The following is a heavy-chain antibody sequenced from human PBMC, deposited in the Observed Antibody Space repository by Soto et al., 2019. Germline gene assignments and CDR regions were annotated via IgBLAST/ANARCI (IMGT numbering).Heavy chain of an antibody. V-gene: IGHV2-5*02. CDR3: ARAVAGTSSYYFDY. CDR2: IYWDDDK. J-gene: IGHJ4*02. CDR1: GFSLSTRAVG. D-gene: IGHD6-19*01. Sequence: SGPTLVNPTQTLTKTFTFSGFSLSTRAVGVGWIRQPPGKALEWLALIYWDDDKRYSPSLKSRLTITKDTSKNQVVLTMTNMDPVDTATYYCARAVAGTSSYYFDYWGQGTLVTVSS.